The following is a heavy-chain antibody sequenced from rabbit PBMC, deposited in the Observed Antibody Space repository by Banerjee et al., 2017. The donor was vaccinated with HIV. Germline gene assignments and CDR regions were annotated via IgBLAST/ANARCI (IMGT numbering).Heavy chain of an antibody. V-gene: IGHV1S40*01. CDR1: GFSFTSRYY. D-gene: IGHD1-1*01. Sequence: QSLEESGGDLVQPEGSLTLTCTASGFSFTSRYYMCWVRQAPGKGLEWIGCIYAGGDDTYYASWAKGRFTISKTSSTTVTLQMTSLTAADTATYFCARGTWAGVSGDSITRLDLWGPGTLVTVS. CDR2: IYAGGDDT. CDR3: ARGTWAGVSGDSITRLDL. J-gene: IGHJ3*01.